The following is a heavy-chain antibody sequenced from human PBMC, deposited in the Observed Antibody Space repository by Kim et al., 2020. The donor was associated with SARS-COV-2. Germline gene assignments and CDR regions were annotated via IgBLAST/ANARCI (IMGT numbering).Heavy chain of an antibody. V-gene: IGHV4-34*01. CDR1: GGSFSGYY. J-gene: IGHJ6*02. D-gene: IGHD6-6*01. Sequence: SETLSLTCAVYGGSFSGYYWSWIRQPPGKGLEWIGEINHSGSTNYNPSLKSRVTISVDTSKNQFSLKLSSVTAADTAVYYCARGVGSGSSSYGGYYYYYYGMDVLGQGTTVTVSS. CDR2: INHSGST. CDR3: ARGVGSGSSSYGGYYYYYYGMDV.